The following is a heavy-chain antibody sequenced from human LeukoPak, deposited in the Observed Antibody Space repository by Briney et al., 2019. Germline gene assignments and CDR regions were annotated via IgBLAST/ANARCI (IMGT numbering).Heavy chain of an antibody. CDR3: ARGRWWRDAFDI. D-gene: IGHD2-15*01. CDR1: GYTFTRYY. J-gene: IGHJ3*02. Sequence: ASVKVSCKASGYTFTRYYMHWVRQAPGQGLEWMGWISAYNGNTNYAQKLQGRVTMTTDTSTSTAYMELRSLRSDDTAVYYCARGRWWRDAFDIWGQGTMVTVSS. CDR2: ISAYNGNT. V-gene: IGHV1-18*01.